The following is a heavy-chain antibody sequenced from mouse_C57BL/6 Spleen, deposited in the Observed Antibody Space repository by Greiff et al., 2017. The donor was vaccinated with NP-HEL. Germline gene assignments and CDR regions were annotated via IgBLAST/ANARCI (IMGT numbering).Heavy chain of an antibody. J-gene: IGHJ2*01. D-gene: IGHD2-4*01. Sequence: EVKLMESGPGLVKPSQSLSLSCSATGYSITSCYYCNWIRQFPGNKLECMGYITYDGSNNYIPSLKNRIPITRDTSKNQFYLKLKSVTTEDTATYYCARYYDYDPYFDYWGQGTTLTVSS. CDR2: ITYDGSN. CDR3: ARYYDYDPYFDY. V-gene: IGHV3-6*01. CDR1: GYSITSCYY.